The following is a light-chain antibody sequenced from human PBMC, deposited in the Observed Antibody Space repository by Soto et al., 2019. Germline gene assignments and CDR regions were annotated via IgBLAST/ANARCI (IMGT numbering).Light chain of an antibody. CDR1: QSLSRN. CDR2: GAS. J-gene: IGKJ3*01. CDR3: QHYNDWSPAFT. V-gene: IGKV3-15*01. Sequence: EILMTQSPATLSVSPGERATLSCRASQSLSRNLAWYQQKPGQAPRLLIYGASTRASGIPARFSGGGSGTEFSLPISSLQSEDFALYYCQHYNDWSPAFTFGPGTKVDL.